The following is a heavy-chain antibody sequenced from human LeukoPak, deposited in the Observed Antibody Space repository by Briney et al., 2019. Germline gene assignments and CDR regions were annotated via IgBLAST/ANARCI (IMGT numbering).Heavy chain of an antibody. J-gene: IGHJ4*02. V-gene: IGHV3-7*05. CDR2: LKADGSEK. Sequence: GGSLRLSCAASGFSFSGHWMNWVRQPPGKGLEWVANLKADGSEKYYVDSVKGRFTISRDDAKRTVDLQMDNLRAEDTAIYYCAYRNNFEYWGQGALVTVFS. D-gene: IGHD1-26*01. CDR1: GFSFSGHW. CDR3: AYRNNFEY.